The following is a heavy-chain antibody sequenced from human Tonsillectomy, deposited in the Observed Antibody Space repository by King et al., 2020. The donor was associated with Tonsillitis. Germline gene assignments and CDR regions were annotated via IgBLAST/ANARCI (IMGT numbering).Heavy chain of an antibody. D-gene: IGHD3-16*02. V-gene: IGHV3-48*04. CDR3: ARGSYDYVWGSYPYYYYGMDV. J-gene: IGHJ6*02. CDR2: ISSSSSTI. Sequence: EVQLVESGGGLVQPGGSLRLSCAASGFTFSSYSMNWVRQAPGKGLEWVSYISSSSSTIYYADSVKGRFTISRDTAKNSLYLQMNSLRAEDTAVYYCARGSYDYVWGSYPYYYYGMDVWGQGTTVTVSS. CDR1: GFTFSSYS.